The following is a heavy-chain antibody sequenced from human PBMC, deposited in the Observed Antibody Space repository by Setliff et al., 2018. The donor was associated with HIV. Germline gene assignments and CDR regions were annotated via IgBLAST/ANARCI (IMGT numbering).Heavy chain of an antibody. Sequence: LSLTCTVSDDFITSYYWSWIRQPPGKGLEWIGYIYTSGSTKYNPSLKSRVTISLDTSKNQFSLNLSSVTAADTAVYYCARGEEDDTFDIWGHGTMVTVSS. V-gene: IGHV4-59*01. CDR1: DDFITSYY. CDR3: ARGEEDDTFDI. CDR2: IYTSGST. J-gene: IGHJ3*02.